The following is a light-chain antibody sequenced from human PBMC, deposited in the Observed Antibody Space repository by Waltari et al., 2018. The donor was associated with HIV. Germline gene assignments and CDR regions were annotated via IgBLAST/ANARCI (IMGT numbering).Light chain of an antibody. V-gene: IGKV1-NL1*01. CDR3: HQYFSDPFT. Sequence: DIPMTQFPSSLSASAGDRVTITCRATQDIGNSVSWYQQRPGKVPKLLVYGGYVRHRGVASRFTGSGSGTEYSLTISSLQPEDFATYYCHQYFSDPFTFGGGTKVEI. CDR2: GGY. J-gene: IGKJ4*01. CDR1: QDIGNS.